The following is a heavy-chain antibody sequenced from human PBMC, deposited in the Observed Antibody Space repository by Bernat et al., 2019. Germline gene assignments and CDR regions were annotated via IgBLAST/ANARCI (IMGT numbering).Heavy chain of an antibody. Sequence: QVQLVQSGAEVTKPGSSVKVSCKASGGTFSSYTITWVRQAPGQGLEWMGRIIPVIGTANYAQRFQGRFTIVADRTTGISYMELSNLTSEDTAVYYCARGSWGPYSSSRIDAFDIWGQGTMVTVSS. V-gene: IGHV1-69*08. CDR3: ARGSWGPYSSSRIDAFDI. CDR2: IIPVIGTA. CDR1: GGTFSSYT. D-gene: IGHD6-13*01. J-gene: IGHJ3*02.